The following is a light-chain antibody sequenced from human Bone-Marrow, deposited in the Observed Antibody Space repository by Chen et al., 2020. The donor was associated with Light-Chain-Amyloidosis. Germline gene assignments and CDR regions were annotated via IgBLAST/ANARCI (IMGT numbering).Light chain of an antibody. Sequence: SYELTQPPSVSVSPGQTARITCSGDDLPTKYAYWYQQKPGQAPVQGLHRDTARPSGISERFSGSSSGKTATLTISGVQAEDEADYHCQSADSSGTYEVIFGGGTKLTVL. J-gene: IGLJ2*01. CDR3: QSADSSGTYEVI. V-gene: IGLV3-25*03. CDR1: DLPTKY. CDR2: RDT.